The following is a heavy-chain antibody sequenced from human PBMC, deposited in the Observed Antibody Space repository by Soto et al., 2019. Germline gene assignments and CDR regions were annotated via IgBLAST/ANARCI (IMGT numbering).Heavy chain of an antibody. Sequence: QVQLQESGPGLVKPSETLSLTCTVSGGSISSYYWSWIRQPPGRGLESIGYIYYTASTDYNPSPRSRVTISLARPRAQSSLTPSSVTAGVTAVDCSGGPKAWGPGTRVTVPS. CDR1: GGSISSYY. V-gene: IGHV4-59*13. CDR2: IYYTAST. J-gene: IGHJ4*02. CDR3: GGPKA.